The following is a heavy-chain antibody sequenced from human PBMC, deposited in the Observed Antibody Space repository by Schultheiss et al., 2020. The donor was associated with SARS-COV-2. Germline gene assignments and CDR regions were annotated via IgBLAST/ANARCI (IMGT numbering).Heavy chain of an antibody. V-gene: IGHV4-59*01. CDR2: IYYSGST. Sequence: SQTLSLTCTVSGGSISSYYWGWIRQPPGKGLEWIGYIYYSGSTYYNPSLKSRVTISVDTSKNQFSLKLSSVTAADTAVYYCARAPLYEDWGQGTLVTVSS. CDR3: ARAPLYED. D-gene: IGHD2-8*01. J-gene: IGHJ4*02. CDR1: GGSISSYY.